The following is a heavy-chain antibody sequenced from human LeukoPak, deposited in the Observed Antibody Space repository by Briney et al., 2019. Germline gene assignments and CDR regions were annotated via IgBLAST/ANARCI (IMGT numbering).Heavy chain of an antibody. CDR2: INDYTGTT. CDR3: ARGRIAKIVVVHSFHYGMDV. V-gene: IGHV4-34*01. D-gene: IGHD3-22*01. J-gene: IGHJ6*02. CDR1: GGSFTDYF. Sequence: SETLSLTCDVFGGSFTDYFWTWIRQSPGQGLEWIGEINDYTGTTNYNPSLNSRVSISLEKSKNQFSLEMRSVTAADTAVYYCARGRIAKIVVVHSFHYGMDVWGQGTTVTVSS.